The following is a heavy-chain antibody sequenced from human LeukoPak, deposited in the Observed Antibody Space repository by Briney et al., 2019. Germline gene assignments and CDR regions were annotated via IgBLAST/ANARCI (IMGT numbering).Heavy chain of an antibody. D-gene: IGHD1-26*01. J-gene: IGHJ4*02. CDR1: GGPITEYY. CDR3: ARARGTTGYYYLDS. V-gene: IGHV4-59*01. Sequence: PSETLSLTCSVSGGPITEYYWSWFRQLPGKGLEWIGYIYHTGSTNYSPSLKSRVTLSVDASRNQFSLRLVSVTAADTAVYYCARARGTTGYYYLDSWGQGILVTVSS. CDR2: IYHTGST.